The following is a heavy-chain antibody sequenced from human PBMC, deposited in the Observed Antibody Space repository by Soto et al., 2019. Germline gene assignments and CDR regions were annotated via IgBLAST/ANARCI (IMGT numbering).Heavy chain of an antibody. J-gene: IGHJ4*01. CDR3: ARGHAFTYHYDTSGYYYFEE. V-gene: IGHV4-39*01. D-gene: IGHD3-22*01. CDR1: GGSISISSYY. CDR2: IYYSGSA. Sequence: SETLSLTCTVSGGSISISSYYWSWIRQPPGKGLEWIGSIYYSGSAYYNPSLKSRVTISVYTSKNQFSLKLSSVTAADAAVYYCARGHAFTYHYDTSGYYYFEEWGHGTLVTVSS.